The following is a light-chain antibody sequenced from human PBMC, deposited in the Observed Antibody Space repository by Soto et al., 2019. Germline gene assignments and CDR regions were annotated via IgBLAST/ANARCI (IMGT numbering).Light chain of an antibody. CDR2: DAS. V-gene: IGKV1-5*01. CDR3: QQYQTYST. Sequence: DIQMTQSTSTLSASVGARVTVTCRASQSIRSLLAWYQQKPGKAPKVLFYDASSLGSGVPSRFSGSGSGTEFTLTISSLQPDDFATYFCQQYQTYSTFGQGTRLEI. J-gene: IGKJ5*01. CDR1: QSIRSL.